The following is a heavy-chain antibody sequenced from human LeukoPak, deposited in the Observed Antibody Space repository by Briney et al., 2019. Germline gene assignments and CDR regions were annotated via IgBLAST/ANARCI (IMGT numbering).Heavy chain of an antibody. V-gene: IGHV4-59*01. Sequence: PSETLSLTCTVSGGSISGSYWSWIRQPPGKGLEWIGYIYYSGSTNYNPSLKSRVTTSVDTSKNQFSLNLSSVTAADTAVYYCARDPPGGDSYFDYWGQGTLVTVSS. CDR3: ARDPPGGDSYFDY. CDR2: IYYSGST. D-gene: IGHD2-21*02. CDR1: GGSISGSY. J-gene: IGHJ4*02.